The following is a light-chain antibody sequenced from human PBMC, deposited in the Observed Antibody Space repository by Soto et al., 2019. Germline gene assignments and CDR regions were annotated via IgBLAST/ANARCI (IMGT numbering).Light chain of an antibody. V-gene: IGKV1-5*01. CDR1: QSIRHY. Sequence: DIQMAQSPPTLSASVGDRVTITCRASQSIRHYLAWYQQMPGKAPKLLIYGASTLQSGVPSRFSGSGSGTEFTITISSLQPDDFGTYFCQHHNSYSQTFGQGTNVEIK. CDR3: QHHNSYSQT. CDR2: GAS. J-gene: IGKJ1*01.